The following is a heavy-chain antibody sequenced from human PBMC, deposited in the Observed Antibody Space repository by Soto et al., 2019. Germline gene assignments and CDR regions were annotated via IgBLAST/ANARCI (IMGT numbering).Heavy chain of an antibody. CDR1: GDSMSSYY. D-gene: IGHD2-15*01. CDR2: ISATGTT. Sequence: PSETLSLTCSVSGDSMSSYYWSWIRQSAEKGLEWIGRISATGTTSYIPSLKSRITPSVDTSKNQFSLNLKFVTAADTAVYFCAGGQSGAANFWGQGTLVTVSS. CDR3: AGGQSGAANF. J-gene: IGHJ4*03. V-gene: IGHV4-4*07.